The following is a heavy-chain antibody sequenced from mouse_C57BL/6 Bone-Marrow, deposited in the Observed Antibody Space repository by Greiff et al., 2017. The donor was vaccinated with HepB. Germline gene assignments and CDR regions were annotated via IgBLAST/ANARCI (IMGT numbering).Heavy chain of an antibody. V-gene: IGHV3-6*01. Sequence: EVQLQESGPGLVKPSQSLSLTCSVTGYSITSGYYWNWIRQFPGNKLEWMGYISYDGSNNYNPSLKNRISITRDTSKNQFFLKLNSVTTEDTATYYCARGRQLRLSFDYWGQGTTLTVSS. CDR3: ARGRQLRLSFDY. D-gene: IGHD3-2*02. CDR1: GYSITSGYY. CDR2: ISYDGSN. J-gene: IGHJ2*01.